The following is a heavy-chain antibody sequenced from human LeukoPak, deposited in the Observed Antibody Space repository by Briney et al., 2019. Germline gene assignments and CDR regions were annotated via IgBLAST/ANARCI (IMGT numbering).Heavy chain of an antibody. V-gene: IGHV3-48*01. J-gene: IGHJ4*02. CDR2: ISSPSSST. CDR1: GFTFSRFG. Sequence: GGSLRLSCTASGFTFSRFGMTWVRQAPGKGLEWLSYISSPSSSTFYADSVKGRFTVSRDDAKKSLYLQMNSLRVEDTALYYCARRAPSHDFDDWGQGTLVTVSS. CDR3: ARRAPSHDFDD.